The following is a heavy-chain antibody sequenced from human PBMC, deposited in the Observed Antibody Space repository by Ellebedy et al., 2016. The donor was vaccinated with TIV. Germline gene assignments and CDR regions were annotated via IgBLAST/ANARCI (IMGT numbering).Heavy chain of an antibody. CDR2: VKEDGSET. CDR3: ARGLKLADY. J-gene: IGHJ4*02. Sequence: PGGSLRLSCAASGFTFSTYCMSWDRQAPGKGREWVASVKEDGSETSYMDSVKGRCTISIDKAKNSLYLQMNSLRAEDTVVYYCARGLKLADYWGQGTLVTVSS. V-gene: IGHV3-7*01. CDR1: GFTFSTYC.